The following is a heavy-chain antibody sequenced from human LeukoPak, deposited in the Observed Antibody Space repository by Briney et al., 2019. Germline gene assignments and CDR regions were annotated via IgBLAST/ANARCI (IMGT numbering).Heavy chain of an antibody. Sequence: ASVKVSCKASGYTFTNYDINWVRQATGQGLEWMGWMNPNSGNTGYAQKFQGRVTMTGNTSISTAYMELSSLRSEDTAVYYCARVPAAGNSGAFDYWGQGTLVTVSS. J-gene: IGHJ4*02. CDR1: GYTFTNYD. D-gene: IGHD6-13*01. CDR2: MNPNSGNT. CDR3: ARVPAAGNSGAFDY. V-gene: IGHV1-8*01.